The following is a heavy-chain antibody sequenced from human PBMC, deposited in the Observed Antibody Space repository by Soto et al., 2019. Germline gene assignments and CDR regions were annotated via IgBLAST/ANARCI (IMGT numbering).Heavy chain of an antibody. CDR3: ARGYNGFRY. V-gene: IGHV4-30-2*01. D-gene: IGHD1-1*01. CDR2: IYHSGST. J-gene: IGHJ4*02. CDR1: GGSISSGGYS. Sequence: PSETLSLTCAVSGGSISSGGYSWSWIRQPPGKGLEWIGYIYHSGSTYYNPSLKSRVTISVDRSKNQFSLKLSSVTAADTAVYYCARGYNGFRYWGQGTLVTVSS.